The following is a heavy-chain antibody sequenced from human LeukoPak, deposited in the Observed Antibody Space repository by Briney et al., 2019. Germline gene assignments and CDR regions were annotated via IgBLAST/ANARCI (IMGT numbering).Heavy chain of an antibody. Sequence: PSQTLSLTCTVSGGSISSGGYYWSWIRQPPGKGLERIGSIYYSGSTYYNPSLKSRVTISVDTSKNQFSLKLSSVTAADTAVYYCAREMATIMGLDYYYGMDVWGQGTTVTVSS. CDR2: IYYSGST. CDR3: AREMATIMGLDYYYGMDV. CDR1: GGSISSGGYY. V-gene: IGHV4-39*07. J-gene: IGHJ6*02. D-gene: IGHD5-24*01.